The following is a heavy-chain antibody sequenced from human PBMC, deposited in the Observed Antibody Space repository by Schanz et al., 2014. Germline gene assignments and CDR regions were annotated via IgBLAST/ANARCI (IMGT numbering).Heavy chain of an antibody. CDR2: IIPVLAIA. Sequence: QVQLVQSGAEVKKPGASVKVSCRASGYPFTSDDITWVRQAPGQGLEWMGRIIPVLAIADYAQKFQGRVTITADKSTSTAYMELTSLRSEDTAVYYCAGTYCSSTSCYTGYYYMDVWGKGTTVTVSS. CDR3: AGTYCSSTSCYTGYYYMDV. J-gene: IGHJ6*03. V-gene: IGHV1-69*09. D-gene: IGHD2-2*02. CDR1: GYPFTSDD.